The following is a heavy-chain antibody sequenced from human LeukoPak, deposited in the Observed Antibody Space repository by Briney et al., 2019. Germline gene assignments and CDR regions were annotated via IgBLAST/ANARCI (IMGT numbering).Heavy chain of an antibody. CDR2: ISGSGGST. CDR3: AKTAVGARYYFDY. Sequence: GGSLRLSCAAYGFTFSSYSMNWVRQAPGKGLEWVSAISGSGGSTYYADSVKGRFTISRDNSKNTLYLQMNSLRAEDTAVYYCAKTAVGARYYFDYWGQGTLVTVSS. CDR1: GFTFSSYS. J-gene: IGHJ4*02. D-gene: IGHD1-26*01. V-gene: IGHV3-23*01.